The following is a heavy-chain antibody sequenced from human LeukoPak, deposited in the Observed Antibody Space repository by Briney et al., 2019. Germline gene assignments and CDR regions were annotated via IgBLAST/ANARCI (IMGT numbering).Heavy chain of an antibody. CDR3: AREVGFMDV. J-gene: IGHJ6*03. CDR1: GFTFSSFA. V-gene: IGHV3-23*01. Sequence: GGSLRLSCVASGFTFSSFAMTWVRQAPGKGLEWVSVISGSGDSIYYADSVKGRSTISRDNSKNTLYLQMNTLRAEDTAVYYCAREVGFMDVGGKGTTVTVSS. D-gene: IGHD5-12*01. CDR2: ISGSGDSI.